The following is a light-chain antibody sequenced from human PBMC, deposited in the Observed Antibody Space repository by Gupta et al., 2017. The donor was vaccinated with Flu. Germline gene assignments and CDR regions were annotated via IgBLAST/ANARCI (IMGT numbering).Light chain of an antibody. CDR3: SSYTGSVTV. V-gene: IGLV2-14*01. Sequence: QSALTQPASVSGSPGQSITISCTGTSSDIGGYNYVSWYQQHPGRAPILIMYEVSYRPSGISDRFSGSKSANTASLTISGLQAEDEADYYCSSYTGSVTVFGGGTKLTGL. CDR2: EVS. CDR1: SSDIGGYNY. J-gene: IGLJ2*01.